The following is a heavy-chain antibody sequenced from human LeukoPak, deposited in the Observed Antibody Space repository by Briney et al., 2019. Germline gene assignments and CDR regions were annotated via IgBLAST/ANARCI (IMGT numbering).Heavy chain of an antibody. CDR1: GGSISSSNW. V-gene: IGHV4-4*02. J-gene: IGHJ4*02. CDR2: IYHSGST. D-gene: IGHD6-13*01. Sequence: SETLSLTCAVSGGSISSSNWWSWVRQSPGKGLEWIGSIYHSGSTSYNPSLKSRVTISVDTSKNQFSLKLSSVTAADTAVYYCARGVFSDYWGQGTLVTVSS. CDR3: ARGVFSDY.